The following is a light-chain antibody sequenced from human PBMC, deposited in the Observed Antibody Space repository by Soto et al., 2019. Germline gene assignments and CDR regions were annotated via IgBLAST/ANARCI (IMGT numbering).Light chain of an antibody. CDR2: AAS. CDR1: QGICNY. CDR3: QKYNSVPFT. J-gene: IGKJ3*01. V-gene: IGKV1-27*01. Sequence: DIQMTQSPSSLSASVGDTVSITCRASQGICNYLAWYQKKPGKPPKPLISAASTLHSGVPSRFSGSGSGTDFTLTISSLQPEDVATYYCQKYNSVPFTFGPGTTVDIK.